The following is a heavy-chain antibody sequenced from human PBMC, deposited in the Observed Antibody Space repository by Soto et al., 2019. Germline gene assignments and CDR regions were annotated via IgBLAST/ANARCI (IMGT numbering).Heavy chain of an antibody. D-gene: IGHD3-22*01. Sequence: PSETLSLTCAVYGGSFSAYYWTWIRQPPGKGLEWIGEISPTGSTKYNPSLKSRVTISVDTSKNQFSLKLSSVTAADTAVYYCARERNYDSSGYSYYYGMDVWGQGTTVTVSS. CDR2: ISPTGST. J-gene: IGHJ6*02. V-gene: IGHV4-34*09. CDR3: ARERNYDSSGYSYYYGMDV. CDR1: GGSFSAYY.